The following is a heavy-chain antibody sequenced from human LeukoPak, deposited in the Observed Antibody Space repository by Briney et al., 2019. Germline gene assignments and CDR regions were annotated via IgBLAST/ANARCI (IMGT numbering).Heavy chain of an antibody. Sequence: ESSETLSLTCTVSGGSISSSSYYWGWIRQPPGKGLEWIGSIYYSGSTYYNPSLKSRVTISVDTSKNQFSLKLSSVTAADTAVYYCARQRTETDIVVVIAIYFDYWGQGTLVTVSS. CDR1: GGSISSSSYY. D-gene: IGHD2-21*01. CDR2: IYYSGST. J-gene: IGHJ4*02. V-gene: IGHV4-39*01. CDR3: ARQRTETDIVVVIAIYFDY.